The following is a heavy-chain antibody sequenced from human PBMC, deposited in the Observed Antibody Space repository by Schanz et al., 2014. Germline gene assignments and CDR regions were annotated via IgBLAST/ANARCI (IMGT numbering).Heavy chain of an antibody. J-gene: IGHJ3*01. Sequence: EVQLVESGGGLIQPGGSLRLSCAVSGFSVSTNYMSWVRQAPGKGLEWVSSIYINSGSTNYADSVKGRFIISRDSSKNTLFLQMNSLRAEDPAVYFCARDEGRDGYNLAFDVWGQGTLVTVSS. CDR3: ARDEGRDGYNLAFDV. CDR2: IYINSGST. V-gene: IGHV3-53*01. CDR1: GFSVSTNY. D-gene: IGHD5-12*01.